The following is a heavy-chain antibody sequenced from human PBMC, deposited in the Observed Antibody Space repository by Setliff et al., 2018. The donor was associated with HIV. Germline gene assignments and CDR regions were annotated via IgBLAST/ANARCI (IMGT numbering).Heavy chain of an antibody. D-gene: IGHD5-18*01. CDR2: IYYSGST. J-gene: IGHJ3*02. CDR3: ARAMKYSYGYVHDAFDI. V-gene: IGHV4-39*01. Sequence: ASETLSLTCTVSGGSISSSSYHWGWIRQPPGKGLEWIGSIYYSGSTYYNPSLKSRVTISVDTSKNQFSLKLSSVTAADTAVYYCARAMKYSYGYVHDAFDIWGQGTMVTVSS. CDR1: GGSISSSSYH.